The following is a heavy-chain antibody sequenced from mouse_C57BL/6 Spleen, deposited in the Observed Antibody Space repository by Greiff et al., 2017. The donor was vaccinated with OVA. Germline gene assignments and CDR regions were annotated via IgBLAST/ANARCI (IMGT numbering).Heavy chain of an antibody. CDR1: GFTFSNYW. CDR2: IRLKSDNYAT. D-gene: IGHD1-1*01. V-gene: IGHV6-3*01. CDR3: TGGSTVYYFDY. J-gene: IGHJ2*01. Sequence: EVQLVESGGGLVQPGGSMKLSCVASGFTFSNYWMNWVRQSPEKGLEWVAQIRLKSDNYATHYAESVKGRFTISRDDSKSSVYLQMNNLRAEDTGIYYCTGGSTVYYFDYWGQGTTLTVSS.